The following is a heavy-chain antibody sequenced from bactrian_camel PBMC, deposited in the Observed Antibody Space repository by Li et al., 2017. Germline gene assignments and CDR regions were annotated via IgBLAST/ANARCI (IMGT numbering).Heavy chain of an antibody. D-gene: IGHD2*01. CDR1: ARTYSSYC. CDR3: AARRSTYYNSLWDPNVEY. V-gene: IGHV3S57*01. Sequence: HVQLVESGGGSVEAGGSLRLSCLASARTYSSYCLGWFRQDPGQEREGVAVINHSGTIFYADSVKGRFTISKDNAKNTLYLQLDSLKPEDTATYYCAARRSTYYNSLWDPNVEYWGQGTQVTVS. CDR2: INHSGTI. J-gene: IGHJ4*01.